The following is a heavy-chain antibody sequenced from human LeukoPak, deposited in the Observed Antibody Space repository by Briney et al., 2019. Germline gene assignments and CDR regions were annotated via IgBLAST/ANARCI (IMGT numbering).Heavy chain of an antibody. Sequence: GGSLRLSCAASGFTFSSYGMHWVRQAPGKGLEWVAFIRYDGSNKYYADSVKGRFTISRDNSKNTLYLQMNSLRAEDTAVYYCARVKGGYCSSTSCYTDYYYYYMDVWGKGTTVTVSS. D-gene: IGHD2-2*02. CDR2: IRYDGSNK. CDR1: GFTFSSYG. CDR3: ARVKGGYCSSTSCYTDYYYYYMDV. V-gene: IGHV3-30*02. J-gene: IGHJ6*03.